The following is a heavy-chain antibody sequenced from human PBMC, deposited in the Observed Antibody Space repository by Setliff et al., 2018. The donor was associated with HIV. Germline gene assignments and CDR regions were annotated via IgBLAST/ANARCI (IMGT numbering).Heavy chain of an antibody. CDR1: GFTFRTFA. Sequence: GGSLRLSCVASGFTFRTFAMHWVRQDPGTGLECVSAISGDGGITYYADSVKGRFTISRDNSKNTLYLQMDSLRAEDTAVYYCASYCYGVKCYGTNMDVWGRGTTVTVSS. V-gene: IGHV3-23*01. CDR3: ASYCYGVKCYGTNMDV. CDR2: ISGDGGIT. D-gene: IGHD2-15*01. J-gene: IGHJ6*03.